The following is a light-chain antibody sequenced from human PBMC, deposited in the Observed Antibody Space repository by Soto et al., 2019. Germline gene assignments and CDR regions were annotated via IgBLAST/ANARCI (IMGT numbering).Light chain of an antibody. Sequence: QSVLTQPPSASGTPGQRGTISCSGSSSNIGKNTVNWYQQLPGTAPKLLIYSNNQRPSGVPDRFSGSKSDTSASLAISGLQSEDEADYYCAAWDDTLKGAVFGGGTQLTV. V-gene: IGLV1-44*01. CDR2: SNN. CDR1: SSNIGKNT. CDR3: AAWDDTLKGAV. J-gene: IGLJ2*01.